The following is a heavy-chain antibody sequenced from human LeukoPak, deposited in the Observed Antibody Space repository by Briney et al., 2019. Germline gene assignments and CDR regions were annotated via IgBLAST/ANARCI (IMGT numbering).Heavy chain of an antibody. J-gene: IGHJ4*02. V-gene: IGHV3-23*01. CDR3: ASKGLLLWFGELLFPY. D-gene: IGHD3-10*01. CDR2: ISGSGGST. Sequence: GGSLRLSCAASGFTFSSYAMSWVRQAPGKGLEWVSAISGSGGSTYYADSVKGRFTISRDNSKNTLYLQMNSLRVEDTAVYYCASKGLLLWFGELLFPYWGQGTLVTVSS. CDR1: GFTFSSYA.